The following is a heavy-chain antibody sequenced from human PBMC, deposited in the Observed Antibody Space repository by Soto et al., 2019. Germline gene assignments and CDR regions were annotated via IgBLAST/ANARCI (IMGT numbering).Heavy chain of an antibody. J-gene: IGHJ6*02. V-gene: IGHV1-69*12. Sequence: QVRLVQSGAEVKKPGSSVKVSCKASGGTFSSYAISWVRQAPGQGLEWMGGIIPIFGTVNYAQKFQGRVTITADESTSTAYMELSSLRSEDTAVYYCASGDYDFWSGPGGGMDVWGQGTTVTVSS. CDR1: GGTFSSYA. CDR3: ASGDYDFWSGPGGGMDV. D-gene: IGHD3-3*01. CDR2: IIPIFGTV.